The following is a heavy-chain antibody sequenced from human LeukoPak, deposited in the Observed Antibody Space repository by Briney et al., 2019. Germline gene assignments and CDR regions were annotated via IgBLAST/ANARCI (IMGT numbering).Heavy chain of an antibody. CDR3: ACLAAAGTRWFDP. V-gene: IGHV1-69*04. CDR1: GDTFSNYA. Sequence: ASVKVSCKASGDTFSNYAFSWVRQAPGQGLEWMGRIIPILGIANYAQKFQGRVTITADKSTSTAYMELSSLRSEDTAVYYCACLAAAGTRWFDPWGQGTLVTVSS. D-gene: IGHD6-13*01. J-gene: IGHJ5*02. CDR2: IIPILGIA.